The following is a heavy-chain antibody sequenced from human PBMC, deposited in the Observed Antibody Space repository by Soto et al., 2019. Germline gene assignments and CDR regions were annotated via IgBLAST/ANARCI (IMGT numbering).Heavy chain of an antibody. V-gene: IGHV1-18*01. CDR1: GYSFTNYD. CDR2: ISPYNGNT. CDR3: ARDLSEWAYSYGCGVH. Sequence: QVQLVQAGAEVRKPGASVKVSCEAPGYSFTNYDICWVRQAPGQGVAWIGWISPYNGNTRGAQKFQGRVNMTADTSTSTDYMELRSLSSDDTAVYYCARDLSEWAYSYGCGVHWGQGALVTVFS. J-gene: IGHJ4*02. D-gene: IGHD2-21*01.